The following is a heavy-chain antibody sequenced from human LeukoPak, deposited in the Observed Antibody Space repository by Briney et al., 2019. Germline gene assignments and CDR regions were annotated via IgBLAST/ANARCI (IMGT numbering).Heavy chain of an antibody. V-gene: IGHV3-53*05. CDR1: GFTVSTNY. J-gene: IGHJ4*02. Sequence: PGGSLRLSCAASGFTVSTNYMYWVRQAPGKGLEWVSVLHSGGSTYYADSVKGRFTVSRDNSKNTLYLQMNSLRAEDTAVYYCARVYEGGTMVRGVIRYWGQGTLVTVSS. D-gene: IGHD3-10*01. CDR2: LHSGGST. CDR3: ARVYEGGTMVRGVIRY.